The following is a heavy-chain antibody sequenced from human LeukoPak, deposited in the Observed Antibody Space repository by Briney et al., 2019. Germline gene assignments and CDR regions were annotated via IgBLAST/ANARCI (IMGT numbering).Heavy chain of an antibody. J-gene: IGHJ1*01. V-gene: IGHV4-34*01. CDR3: ATSGYSSATLVPQH. Sequence: TSETLSLTCAGYGGSFSGYYWSWIRQPPGKGLEGIGEINHSGSTNYNPSLKSRVTISVDTSKNQFSLKLSSVTAADTAVYSCATSGYSSATLVPQHWGQGTLVTVSS. CDR1: GGSFSGYY. CDR2: INHSGST. D-gene: IGHD6-19*01.